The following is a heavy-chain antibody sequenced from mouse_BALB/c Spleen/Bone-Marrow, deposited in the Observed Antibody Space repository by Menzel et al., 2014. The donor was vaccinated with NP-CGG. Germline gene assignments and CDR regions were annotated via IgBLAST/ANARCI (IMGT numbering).Heavy chain of an antibody. V-gene: IGHV3-2*02. D-gene: IGHD2-1*01. CDR2: ISYSGST. CDR3: ARRGYYGTFLFAY. Sequence: VQLQQSGPGLVKPSQSLSPTCTVTGYSITSDSAWNWIRQFPGNKLEWMAYISYSGSTTYNPSLKSRISITRDTSKNQFFLQLNSVTTEDTATYYCARRGYYGTFLFAYWGQGTLVTVSA. J-gene: IGHJ3*01. CDR1: GYSITSDSA.